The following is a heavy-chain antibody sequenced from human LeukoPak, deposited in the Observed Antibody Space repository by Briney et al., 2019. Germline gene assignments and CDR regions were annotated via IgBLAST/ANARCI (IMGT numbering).Heavy chain of an antibody. V-gene: IGHV4-61*01. CDR3: ARQQTTVTEFDY. J-gene: IGHJ4*02. D-gene: IGHD4-17*01. CDR1: GGSVSSGSYY. Sequence: SETLSLTCTVSGGSVSSGSYYWSWIRQPPGKGLEWIGYIYYSGSTNYNPSLKSRVTISVDTSRNQFSLKLSSVTAADTAVYYCARQQTTVTEFDYWGQGTLVTVSS. CDR2: IYYSGST.